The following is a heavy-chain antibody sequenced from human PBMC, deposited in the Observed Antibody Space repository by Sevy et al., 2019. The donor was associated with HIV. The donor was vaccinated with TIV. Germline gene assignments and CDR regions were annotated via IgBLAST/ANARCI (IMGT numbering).Heavy chain of an antibody. V-gene: IGHV4-38-2*02. CDR2: IYPGWRA. Sequence: SETLSLTCTVSGYSIRSAYQWGWIRQPPGKRLEWIGSIYPGWRAFYNPSLKSRVTISVDMSKNHFSLYLKSVTAADTAMYYCAEDKNDYGLAYFDSWGPGTLVTVSS. CDR3: AEDKNDYGLAYFDS. D-gene: IGHD4-17*01. CDR1: GYSIRSAYQ. J-gene: IGHJ4*02.